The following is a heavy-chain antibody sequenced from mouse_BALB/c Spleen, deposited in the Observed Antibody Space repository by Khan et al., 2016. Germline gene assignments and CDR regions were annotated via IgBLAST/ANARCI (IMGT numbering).Heavy chain of an antibody. D-gene: IGHD2-1*01. CDR3: ARGGGNYRGFAY. V-gene: IGHV3-2*02. CDR1: GYSITSDYA. Sequence: EVQLQESGPGLVKPSQSLSLTCTVTGYSITSDYAWNWIRQFPGNKLEWMGYISYSGSTSYNPSLKSRISITRDTSKNQFFLQLNSVTTEDTATYYCARGGGNYRGFAYWGQGTLVTVSA. J-gene: IGHJ3*01. CDR2: ISYSGST.